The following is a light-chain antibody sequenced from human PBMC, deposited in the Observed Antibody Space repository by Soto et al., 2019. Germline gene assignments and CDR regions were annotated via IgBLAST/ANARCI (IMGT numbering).Light chain of an antibody. CDR1: SSNIGSNT. V-gene: IGLV1-44*01. Sequence: QSPATQPPSASATPGPRVSTSCSGSSSNIGSNTVNWYQQLPGTAPKLLIYSNNQRPSGVPDRFSGSKSGTSASLAISGLQSEDEGDYYCAAWDDSLNGYVFGTATKLTVL. J-gene: IGLJ1*01. CDR3: AAWDDSLNGYV. CDR2: SNN.